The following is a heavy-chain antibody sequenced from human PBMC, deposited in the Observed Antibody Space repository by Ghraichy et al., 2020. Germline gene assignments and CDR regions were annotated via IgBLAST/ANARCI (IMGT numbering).Heavy chain of an antibody. CDR3: AKGKSIEIPGAPRDY. CDR2: ISGSGGST. D-gene: IGHD1-26*01. J-gene: IGHJ4*02. V-gene: IGHV3-23*01. CDR1: GFTFSSYA. Sequence: GGSPRLSCAASGFTFSSYAMSWVRQAPGKGLEWVSVISGSGGSTFYADSVRGRFSISRDNSKNTLYLQMNSLRAEDTAVYYCAKGKSIEIPGAPRDYWGQGTLVTVSS.